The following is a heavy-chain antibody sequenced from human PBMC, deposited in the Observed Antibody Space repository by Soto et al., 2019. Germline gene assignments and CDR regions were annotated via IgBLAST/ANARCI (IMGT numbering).Heavy chain of an antibody. CDR1: GFTFSSYW. J-gene: IGHJ4*02. D-gene: IGHD1-7*01. CDR2: IKQDGSEK. V-gene: IGHV3-7*01. Sequence: GGSLRLSCAASGFTFSSYWMSWVRQAPGKGLEWVANIKQDGSEKYYVDSVKGRFTISRDNAKNSLYLQMNSLRAEDTAVYYCARGWNNWNSDLDYWGQGTLVTVSS. CDR3: ARGWNNWNSDLDY.